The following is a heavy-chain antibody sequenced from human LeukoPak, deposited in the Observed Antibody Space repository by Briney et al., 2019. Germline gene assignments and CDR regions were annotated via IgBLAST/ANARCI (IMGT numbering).Heavy chain of an antibody. J-gene: IGHJ4*02. CDR3: ARVGPGYDFWSGYYTAFDY. Sequence: ASVKVSCKASGYTFTSYGNSWVRQAPGQGLEWMGWISAYNGNTNYAQKLQGRVTMTTDTSTSTAYMELRSLRSDDTAVYYCARVGPGYDFWSGYYTAFDYWGQGTLVTVSS. CDR1: GYTFTSYG. D-gene: IGHD3-3*01. CDR2: ISAYNGNT. V-gene: IGHV1-18*01.